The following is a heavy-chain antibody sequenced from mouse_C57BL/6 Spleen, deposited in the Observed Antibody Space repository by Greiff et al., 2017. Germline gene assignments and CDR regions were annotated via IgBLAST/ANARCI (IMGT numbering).Heavy chain of an antibody. CDR1: GFTLKDDY. CDR2: IDPENGDT. J-gene: IGHJ2*01. CDR3: TRSSRYY. D-gene: IGHD1-1*01. Sequence: DVQLQESGAELVRPGASVKLSCTASGFTLKDDYMHWVKQRPEQGLEWIGWIDPENGDTEYASKFQGKATITADTSSNTAYLQLSSLTSEDTAVYYCTRSSRYYWGQGTTLTVSS. V-gene: IGHV14-4*01.